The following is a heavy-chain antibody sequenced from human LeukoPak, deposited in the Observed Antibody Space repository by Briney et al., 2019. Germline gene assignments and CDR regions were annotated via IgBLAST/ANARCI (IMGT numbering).Heavy chain of an antibody. Sequence: GGSLRLSCAASGFTINSYAMSWVRQAPGKGLEWVSGISGSGDNTYYAASVRGRFTISRDNSKNTLYLQMNSLRAEDTAIYYCAKAKSPTLYFFDYWGQGTLVTVSS. V-gene: IGHV3-23*01. J-gene: IGHJ4*02. CDR1: GFTINSYA. CDR2: ISGSGDNT. CDR3: AKAKSPTLYFFDY.